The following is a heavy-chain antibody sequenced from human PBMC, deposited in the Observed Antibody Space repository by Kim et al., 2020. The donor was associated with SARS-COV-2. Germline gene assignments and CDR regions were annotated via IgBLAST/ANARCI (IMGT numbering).Heavy chain of an antibody. J-gene: IGHJ4*01. V-gene: IGHV3-23*01. CDR2: LSGSGGST. CDR1: GFDFSYYV. Sequence: GGSLRLSCAASGFDFSYYVMTWVRQAPGNGLEWVSALSGSGGSTYYAGSVKGRFSISRDNSKNTLYLQTNSLRADDTAVYYCAKATMVRGGISYYFDYWG. D-gene: IGHD3-10*01. CDR3: AKATMVRGGISYYFDY.